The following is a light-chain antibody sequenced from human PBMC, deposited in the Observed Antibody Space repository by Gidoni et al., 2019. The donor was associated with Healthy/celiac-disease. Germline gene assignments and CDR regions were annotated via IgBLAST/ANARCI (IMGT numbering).Light chain of an antibody. CDR1: QSVSSN. J-gene: IGKJ4*01. Sequence: EIVMTQSPATLSGSPGERATLSCRASQSVSSNLAWYQQTPGQAPRLLIYGASTRATGIPARFSGSGSGTEFTLTISSLQSEDFAVYYCQQYNNWPPPLTFGGGTKVEIK. CDR2: GAS. CDR3: QQYNNWPPPLT. V-gene: IGKV3-15*01.